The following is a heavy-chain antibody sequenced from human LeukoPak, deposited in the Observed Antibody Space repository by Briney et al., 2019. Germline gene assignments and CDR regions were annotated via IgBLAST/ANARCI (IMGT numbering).Heavy chain of an antibody. Sequence: PGGSLRLSCAASGFTFSDYHMTWIRQASGKGLEWVSYVSSSGTTIYYADSVKGRFTISRDNSKNTLYLQMNSLRAEDTAVYYCVRGSLASGVVVYYYYYLDVWGKGTTVTVSS. CDR1: GFTFSDYH. CDR3: VRGSLASGVVVYYYYYLDV. V-gene: IGHV3-11*04. D-gene: IGHD3-3*01. CDR2: VSSSGTTI. J-gene: IGHJ6*03.